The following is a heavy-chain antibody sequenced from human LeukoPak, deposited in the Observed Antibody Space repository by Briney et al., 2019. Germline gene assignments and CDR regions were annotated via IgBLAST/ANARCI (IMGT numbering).Heavy chain of an antibody. CDR2: IKHDDSKK. Sequence: PGGSLRLSCAASGFTFSSYYMSWVRQAPGKGLEWVAFIKHDDSKKYYADSVKGRFTISRDNAKNSLYLQMNSLRAEDTAVYYCARCHSSCWDDWGQGTLVTVSS. CDR3: ARCHSSCWDD. D-gene: IGHD2-15*01. CDR1: GFTFSSYY. V-gene: IGHV3-7*01. J-gene: IGHJ4*01.